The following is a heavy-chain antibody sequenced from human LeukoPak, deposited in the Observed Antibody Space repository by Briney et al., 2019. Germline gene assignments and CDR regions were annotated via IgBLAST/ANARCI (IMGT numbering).Heavy chain of an antibody. Sequence: PGGSLRLSCAASGFTFDDYAMHWVRQAPGKGLEWVSLMSGDGGTTHYADSVKGRFTISRDNSKNSLYLQMSSLRTEDTALYYCAKEIRPQMDDFWSTTYYYYGMDVWGQGTTVTVSS. CDR2: MSGDGGTT. CDR1: GFTFDDYA. D-gene: IGHD3-3*01. J-gene: IGHJ6*02. V-gene: IGHV3-43*02. CDR3: AKEIRPQMDDFWSTTYYYYGMDV.